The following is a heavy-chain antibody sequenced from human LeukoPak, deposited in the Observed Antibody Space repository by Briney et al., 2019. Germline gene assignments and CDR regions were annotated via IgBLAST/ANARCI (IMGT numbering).Heavy chain of an antibody. V-gene: IGHV3-30-3*01. CDR2: ISYDASNK. CDR3: ARPYSSGWYGDFDY. CDR1: GFPFTTYS. D-gene: IGHD6-19*01. Sequence: GGSLRLSCAASGFPFTTYSMHWVRQAPGKGLEWVAVISYDASNKYYADSVKGRFTISRDNSKNTLYLQMNSLRAGDTAVYYCARPYSSGWYGDFDYWGQGTLVTVSS. J-gene: IGHJ4*02.